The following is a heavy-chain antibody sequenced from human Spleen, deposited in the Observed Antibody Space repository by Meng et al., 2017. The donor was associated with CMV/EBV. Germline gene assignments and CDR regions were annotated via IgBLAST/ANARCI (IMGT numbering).Heavy chain of an antibody. CDR3: ATLLRFMEWLSSSNYYDMDV. D-gene: IGHD3-3*01. V-gene: IGHV3-30-3*01. Sequence: GGSLRLSCAASGFTFRTYSMHWVRQAPGKGLEWVAVISSDGSNKYYADSVKGRFTISRDNSRNTLHLQMNSLRAEDTAVYYCATLLRFMEWLSSSNYYDMDVWGQGTTVTVSS. J-gene: IGHJ6*02. CDR2: ISSDGSNK. CDR1: GFTFRTYS.